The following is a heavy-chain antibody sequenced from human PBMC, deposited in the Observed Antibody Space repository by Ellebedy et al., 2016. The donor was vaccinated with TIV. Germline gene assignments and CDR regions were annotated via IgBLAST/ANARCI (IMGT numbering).Heavy chain of an antibody. D-gene: IGHD3-10*01. CDR2: ITGSGFGT. V-gene: IGHV3-23*01. CDR3: AKTAGSGSYCYDY. CDR1: GFTFFSYA. Sequence: PGGSLRLSCAASGFTFFSYAMNWVRQAPGKGLEWVSTITGSGFGTYYADSVKGRFTVSRDKSKNTLSLQMDSLRAEDTAVYYCAKTAGSGSYCYDYWGQGTLVAVSS. J-gene: IGHJ4*02.